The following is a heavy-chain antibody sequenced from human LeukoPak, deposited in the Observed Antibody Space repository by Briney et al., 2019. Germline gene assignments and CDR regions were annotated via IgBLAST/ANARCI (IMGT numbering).Heavy chain of an antibody. CDR2: MNPNSGNT. D-gene: IGHD3-10*01. V-gene: IGHV1-8*01. CDR1: GYTFTSYD. CDR3: ARVPPITMVRGATNWFDP. J-gene: IGHJ5*02. Sequence: ASVKVSCKASGYTFTSYDINWVRQATGQGLEWMGWMNPNSGNTGYAQKFQGRVTMTRNTSISTAYMELRSLRSDDTAVYYCARVPPITMVRGATNWFDPWGQGTLVTVSS.